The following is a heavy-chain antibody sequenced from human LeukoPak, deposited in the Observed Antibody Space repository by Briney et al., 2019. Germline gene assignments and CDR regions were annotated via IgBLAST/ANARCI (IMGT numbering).Heavy chain of an antibody. CDR1: GGTFSSYA. V-gene: IGHV1-69*05. Sequence: ASVKVSCKASGGTFSSYAISWVRQAPGQGLEWMGGIIPIFGTANYAQKFQGRVTITTDESTSTAYMELSSLRSEDTAVYYCARDPGVFWSGQRDYWGQGTLVTVSS. CDR2: IIPIFGTA. D-gene: IGHD3-3*01. CDR3: ARDPGVFWSGQRDY. J-gene: IGHJ4*02.